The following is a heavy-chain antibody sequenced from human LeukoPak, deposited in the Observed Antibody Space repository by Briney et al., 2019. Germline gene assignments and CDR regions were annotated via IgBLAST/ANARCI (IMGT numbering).Heavy chain of an antibody. Sequence: GGSLRPSCAASGFPFSDFYMSWIRQAPGKGLEWVSYISSSGTTIYYADSVKGRFTISRDNAKNSLYLQMNNLRAEDTAVYYCARDRWGKYYFDYWGQGTLVTVSS. D-gene: IGHD7-27*01. CDR3: ARDRWGKYYFDY. J-gene: IGHJ4*02. CDR1: GFPFSDFY. CDR2: ISSSGTTI. V-gene: IGHV3-11*01.